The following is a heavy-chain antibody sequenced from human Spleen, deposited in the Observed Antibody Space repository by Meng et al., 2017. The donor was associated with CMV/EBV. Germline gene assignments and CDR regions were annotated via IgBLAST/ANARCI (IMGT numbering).Heavy chain of an antibody. CDR3: TRGRGSTHKGNWFDP. CDR1: GYTFTSYV. V-gene: IGHV1-18*01. J-gene: IGHJ5*02. CDR2: ISAYTGDT. D-gene: IGHD3-10*01. Sequence: ASVKVSCKASGYTFTSYVISWVRQAPGQGLEWMGWISAYTGDTNYAQKLQGRVMMTTDTSITTAYMELRSLRSDDTAIYYCTRGRGSTHKGNWFDPWGQGTLVTVSS.